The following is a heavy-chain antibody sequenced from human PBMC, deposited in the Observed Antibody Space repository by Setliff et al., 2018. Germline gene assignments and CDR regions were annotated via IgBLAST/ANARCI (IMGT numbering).Heavy chain of an antibody. D-gene: IGHD1-1*01. CDR3: FTDWLDGGTPGGY. CDR1: GFTFSTYR. V-gene: IGHV3-33*08. CDR2: IWDDGGNK. J-gene: IGHJ4*02. Sequence: GGSLRLSCAASGFTFSTYRMHWVRQAPGKGLEWVAVIWDDGGNKYHADSVKGRFTISRDDSMTTLYLQMNSLKTEDTAVYYCFTDWLDGGTPGGYWGQGTLVTVSS.